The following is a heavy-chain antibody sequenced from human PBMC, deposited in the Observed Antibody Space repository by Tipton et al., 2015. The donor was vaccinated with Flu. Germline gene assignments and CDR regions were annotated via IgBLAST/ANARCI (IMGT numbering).Heavy chain of an antibody. Sequence: TLSLTCTVSGGSISSSSYYWTWIRQPAGKGLEWIGQIYTSGSTKYNPSLKSRVTMSLDTSKNHFSLKLSSVIAADTAMYYCARDYGDLNWFDPWGQGTLVTVSS. CDR1: GGSISSSSYY. J-gene: IGHJ5*02. D-gene: IGHD4-17*01. CDR2: IYTSGST. CDR3: ARDYGDLNWFDP. V-gene: IGHV4-61*09.